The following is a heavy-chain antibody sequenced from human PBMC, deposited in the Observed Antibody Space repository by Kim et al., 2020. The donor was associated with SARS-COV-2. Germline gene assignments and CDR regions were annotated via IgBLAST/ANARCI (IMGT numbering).Heavy chain of an antibody. CDR3: ARGLKVDV. J-gene: IGHJ6*02. CDR1: GGSFSNYH. Sequence: SETLSLTCAVYGGSFSNYHWSWLRQPPGKRPGWIGEISHSGGTNYNPSLKSRVTMSIDTSKNQFSLRLNSVTAADTAVYYCARGLKVDVWGQGTTVIVSS. CDR2: ISHSGGT. V-gene: IGHV4-34*01.